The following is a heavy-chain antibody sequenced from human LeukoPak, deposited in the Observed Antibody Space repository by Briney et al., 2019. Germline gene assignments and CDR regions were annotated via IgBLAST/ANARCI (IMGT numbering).Heavy chain of an antibody. D-gene: IGHD1-14*01. Sequence: PSETLSLTCTVSGYFISSSHHWGWIRPPPGKGLEWIGSIYHSGTTYYNPSLKSRLTISIDTSKTQFSMKLSSVAAADTAVYYCASTGGHWGQGTLVTVSS. J-gene: IGHJ4*02. CDR3: ASTGGH. CDR1: GYFISSSHH. CDR2: IYHSGTT. V-gene: IGHV4-38-2*02.